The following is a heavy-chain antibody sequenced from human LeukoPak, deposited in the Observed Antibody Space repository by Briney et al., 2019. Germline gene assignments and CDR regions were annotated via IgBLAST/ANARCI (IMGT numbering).Heavy chain of an antibody. V-gene: IGHV3-23*01. Sequence: GASLRLSWGASGFGFISYAMSWVRQAPGKGLEWVSGISGSGDSTYYADSVKGRFTLSRDNSKNTVYLQMNSLRAEDTAVYYCAKVASSCSSTSCYMDAFDIWGQGTMVTVSS. D-gene: IGHD2-2*02. J-gene: IGHJ3*02. CDR1: GFGFISYA. CDR2: ISGSGDST. CDR3: AKVASSCSSTSCYMDAFDI.